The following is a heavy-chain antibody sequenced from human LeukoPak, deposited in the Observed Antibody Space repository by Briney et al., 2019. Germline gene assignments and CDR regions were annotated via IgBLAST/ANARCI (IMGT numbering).Heavy chain of an antibody. J-gene: IGHJ5*02. D-gene: IGHD2-2*01. CDR3: ARDLGGDCSSTSCYGGWFDP. V-gene: IGHV4-38-2*02. CDR2: IYHSGST. Sequence: SEALSLTCTVSGYSISSGYYWGWIRQPPGKGLEWIGSIYHSGSTYYNPSLKSRVTISVDTSKNQFSLKLSSVTAADTAVYYCARDLGGDCSSTSCYGGWFDPWGQGTLVTVSS. CDR1: GYSISSGYY.